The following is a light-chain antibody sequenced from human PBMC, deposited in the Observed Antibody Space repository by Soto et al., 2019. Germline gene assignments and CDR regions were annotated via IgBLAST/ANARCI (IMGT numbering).Light chain of an antibody. CDR1: QSISSC. CDR2: KAS. J-gene: IGKJ2*01. Sequence: DIEMTQSPSTLSASLGDRVTISCRASQSISSCLACYQQKQGKAPRLLINKASSLESGVPSRFSGSGSGTEFTLTIRSLQPDVFATYCSQHSYSTPRTFGQGTKLEI. V-gene: IGKV1-5*03. CDR3: QHSYSTPRT.